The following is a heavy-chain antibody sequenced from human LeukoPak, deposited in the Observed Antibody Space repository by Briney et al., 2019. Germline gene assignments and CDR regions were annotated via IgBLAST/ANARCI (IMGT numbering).Heavy chain of an antibody. CDR2: ISSSSSYI. V-gene: IGHV3-21*01. J-gene: IGHJ4*02. CDR1: GFTFSSYS. Sequence: GGSLRLSCAASGFTFSSYSMNWVRQAPGKGLGWVSSISSSSSYIYYADSVKGRFTISRDNAKNSLYLQMNSLRAEDTAVYYCARDCSGGSCYSAFDYWGQGTLVTVSS. CDR3: ARDCSGGSCYSAFDY. D-gene: IGHD2-15*01.